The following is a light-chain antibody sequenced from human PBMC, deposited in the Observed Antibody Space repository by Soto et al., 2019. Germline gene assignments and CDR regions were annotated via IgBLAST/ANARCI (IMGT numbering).Light chain of an antibody. J-gene: IGKJ1*01. CDR1: QNLVYSDGNTY. Sequence: EIVLTQTPLSSPVTLGQPASISCRSSQNLVYSDGNTYLSWVQQRPGQPPRLLIYQVSNRFSGVPARFSGSGAGTDFTLTISRVVAEDVGIYSCVQFSHFPRTFGQGPKVEI. V-gene: IGKV2-24*01. CDR3: VQFSHFPRT. CDR2: QVS.